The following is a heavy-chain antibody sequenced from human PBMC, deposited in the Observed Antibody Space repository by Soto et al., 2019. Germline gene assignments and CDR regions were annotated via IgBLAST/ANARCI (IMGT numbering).Heavy chain of an antibody. Sequence: PGGSLRLSCAASGFTFSGYAMHWVRQAPGKGLEWVAVISYDGSNKYYADSVKGRFTISRDNSKNTLYLQMNSLRPEDTAVYYCARDLNDSDFWNSYDRPDYWGQGTLVTVSS. J-gene: IGHJ4*02. V-gene: IGHV3-30-3*01. CDR2: ISYDGSNK. D-gene: IGHD3-3*01. CDR1: GFTFSGYA. CDR3: ARDLNDSDFWNSYDRPDY.